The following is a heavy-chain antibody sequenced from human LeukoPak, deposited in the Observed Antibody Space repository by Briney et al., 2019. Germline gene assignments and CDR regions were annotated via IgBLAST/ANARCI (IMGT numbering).Heavy chain of an antibody. J-gene: IGHJ4*02. CDR3: ARHPAALDSSGWWYYFDY. D-gene: IGHD6-19*01. Sequence: ASVKVSCKASGGTFSSYAISWVRQAPGQGLEWMGGIIPIFGTANYAQKLQGRVTMTTDTSTSTAYMELRSLRSDDTAVYYCARHPAALDSSGWWYYFDYWGQGTLVTVSS. V-gene: IGHV1-69*05. CDR2: IIPIFGTA. CDR1: GGTFSSYA.